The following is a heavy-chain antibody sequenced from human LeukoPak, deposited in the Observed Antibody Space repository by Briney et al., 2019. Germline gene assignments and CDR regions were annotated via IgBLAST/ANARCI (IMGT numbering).Heavy chain of an antibody. CDR2: IKSKTDDGTT. V-gene: IGHV3-15*01. D-gene: IGHD3-16*01. CDR3: AYLFFDY. Sequence: GGSLRLSCAASGFTFSNPWMTWVRQAPGKGLEWVGRIKSKTDDGTTDYAAPVKGRFTISRDDSKNTLYLQMNSLKTEDTAVYYCAYLFFDYGGQGALVTVSS. CDR1: GFTFSNPW. J-gene: IGHJ4*02.